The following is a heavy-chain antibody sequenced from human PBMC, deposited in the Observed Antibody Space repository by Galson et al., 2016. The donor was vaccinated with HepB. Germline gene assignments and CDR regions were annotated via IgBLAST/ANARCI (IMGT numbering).Heavy chain of an antibody. D-gene: IGHD1-26*01. J-gene: IGHJ4*02. Sequence: SLRLSCAASGFTFSNYWMHWVRQAPGKGLVWVSLINWDGSAAFYTDSVKGRFTISRDNRKNSLYLQMNSLTTEDTAFYFCAKASGSDYFFEHWGQGTLVTVSS. CDR1: GFTFSNYW. CDR3: AKASGSDYFFEH. CDR2: INWDGSAA. V-gene: IGHV3-43D*03.